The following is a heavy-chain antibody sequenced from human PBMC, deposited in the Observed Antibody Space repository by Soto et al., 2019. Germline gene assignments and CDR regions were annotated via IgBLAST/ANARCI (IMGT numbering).Heavy chain of an antibody. D-gene: IGHD3-10*01. CDR1: GFTFSHYA. CDR3: AKKYSYGSGSYLFHFDY. CDR2: HSAGDGST. J-gene: IGHJ4*02. V-gene: IGHV3-23*01. Sequence: EVQLLESGGGLVQPGGSLRLSCAASGFTFSHYAMSWVRQAPGKGLEWVSTHSAGDGSTYYADSVKGRFTISRDNSKNTLYLQMNSLRAEDTAVYYCAKKYSYGSGSYLFHFDYWGEGTLVTVSS.